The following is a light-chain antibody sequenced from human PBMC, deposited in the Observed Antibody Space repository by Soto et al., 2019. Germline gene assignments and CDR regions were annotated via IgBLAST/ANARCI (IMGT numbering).Light chain of an antibody. CDR3: LQYNIYWT. Sequence: DIQMTQSPSTLSASVGDRVTITCRASQPISTWLAWYQQKPGKAPKLLIFDASTLQSGVPSRFSGSGFGPEFTLTLSSLQPDDVATYFCLQYNIYWTFGRGTQVGIK. CDR2: DAS. CDR1: QPISTW. V-gene: IGKV1-5*01. J-gene: IGKJ1*01.